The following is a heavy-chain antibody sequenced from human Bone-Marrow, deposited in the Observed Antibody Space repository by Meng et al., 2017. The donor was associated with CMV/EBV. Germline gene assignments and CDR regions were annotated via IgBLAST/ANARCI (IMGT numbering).Heavy chain of an antibody. D-gene: IGHD5-24*01. CDR2: IFYSGGA. CDR3: ARGEGYNLW. V-gene: IGHV4-59*01. J-gene: IGHJ4*02. CDR1: GASIRGNY. Sequence: SETLSLTCTVSGASIRGNYWSWYRQSPAKGLEWIGYIFYSGGATYNPSLQSRVTISIDTPKNQFFLQLNSVTAEDTAIYYWARGEGYNLWWGQGTLVTVSS.